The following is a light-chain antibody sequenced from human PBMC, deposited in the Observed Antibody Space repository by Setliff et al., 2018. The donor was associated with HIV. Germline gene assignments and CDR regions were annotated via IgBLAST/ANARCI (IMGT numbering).Light chain of an antibody. Sequence: QSVLTQPASVSGSPGQSITISCSGTNSDIGSHDYVSWYQLHPGKAPKLIIYEVSNRPSGVSNRFSGSKSGNTASLTISGLQPEDGADYYCSSYTNSVTVVFGTGTKGTVL. CDR2: EVS. J-gene: IGLJ1*01. CDR3: SSYTNSVTVV. V-gene: IGLV2-14*01. CDR1: NSDIGSHDY.